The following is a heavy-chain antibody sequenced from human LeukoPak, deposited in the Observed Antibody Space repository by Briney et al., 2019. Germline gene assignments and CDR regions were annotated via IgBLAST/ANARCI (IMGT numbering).Heavy chain of an antibody. Sequence: GTSLRLSCAASGFTFTNYGMHWVRQAPGKGLEWVALITYDGYYKYYSDSVKGRFTISSDTSKNTLYPQMNSLRAEDTAVYYCARDLSPVVRASPMGYWGQGTPVTVSS. D-gene: IGHD3-10*01. CDR1: GFTFTNYG. J-gene: IGHJ4*02. CDR3: ARDLSPVVRASPMGY. CDR2: ITYDGYYK. V-gene: IGHV3-30*03.